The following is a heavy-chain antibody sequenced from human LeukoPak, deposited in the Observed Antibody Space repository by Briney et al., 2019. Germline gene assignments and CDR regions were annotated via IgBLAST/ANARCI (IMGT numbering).Heavy chain of an antibody. CDR3: AREYSKGGGFAF. Sequence: SETLSLTCTVSGGSIRGFYWSWIRQPPGKGLEWIGYMYKSGGTTYNPSLKSRVTISLDTSKNQFSPTLSPVPAAAPAVSCCAREYSKGGGFAFWGQGTLVTVSS. V-gene: IGHV4-59*01. D-gene: IGHD5-12*01. CDR1: GGSIRGFY. J-gene: IGHJ4*02. CDR2: MYKSGGT.